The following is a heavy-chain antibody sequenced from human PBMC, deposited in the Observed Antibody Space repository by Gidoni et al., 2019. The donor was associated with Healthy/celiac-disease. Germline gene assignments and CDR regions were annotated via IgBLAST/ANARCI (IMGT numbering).Heavy chain of an antibody. CDR3: ARGALHLAADFDY. V-gene: IGHV4-34*01. Sequence: QVQLQQWGAGLLKPSETLSLTCAVYGGYFSVYYWSWVRQPPGKGLEWIGEINHSGSTNYNPSLKSRVTISVDTSKHQFSLKLSSVTAADTAVYYCARGALHLAADFDYWGQGTLVTVSS. CDR1: GGYFSVYY. J-gene: IGHJ4*02. CDR2: INHSGST. D-gene: IGHD6-25*01.